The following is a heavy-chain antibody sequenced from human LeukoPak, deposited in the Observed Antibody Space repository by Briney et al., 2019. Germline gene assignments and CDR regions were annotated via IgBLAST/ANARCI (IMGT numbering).Heavy chain of an antibody. CDR3: ARHVYYDPVDY. Sequence: PSETLSLTCTVSGGSISSSSYYWGWLRQPPGKGLEWIGSIYYSGSTYYNPSLKSRVTISVDTSKNQFSLKLSSVTAADTAVYYCARHVYYDPVDYWGQGTLVTVSS. D-gene: IGHD3-22*01. CDR2: IYYSGST. CDR1: GGSISSSSYY. V-gene: IGHV4-39*01. J-gene: IGHJ4*02.